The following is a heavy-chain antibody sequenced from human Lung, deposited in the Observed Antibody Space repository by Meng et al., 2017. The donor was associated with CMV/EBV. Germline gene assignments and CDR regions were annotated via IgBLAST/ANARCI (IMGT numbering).Heavy chain of an antibody. CDR1: GGSIRTSNW. V-gene: IGHV4-4*02. CDR2: IYHSGYT. CDR3: ARVNDHGGNFFDY. Sequence: SETLSLXXAVSGGSIRTSNWWSWVRQPPGKGLQWIGEIYHSGYTNYNPSLKSRVTISVDNSKHQFSLKMSSVTAADTAVYYCARVNDHGGNFFDYWGLGTLVTVSS. J-gene: IGHJ4*02. D-gene: IGHD4/OR15-4a*01.